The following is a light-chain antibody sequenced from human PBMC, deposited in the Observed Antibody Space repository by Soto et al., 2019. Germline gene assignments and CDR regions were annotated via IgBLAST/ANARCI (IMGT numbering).Light chain of an antibody. V-gene: IGLV1-51*01. J-gene: IGLJ1*01. Sequence: QSVLTQPPSVSAAPGQQVTISCSGSSSNIGDNYVSWYQHLPGTAPKLVVYDNDRRPSGIPGRVSGSKSGTSATLVITGLQTGDEADYYCGTWDDRLDGNYVFGTGTKLTVL. CDR1: SSNIGDNY. CDR2: DND. CDR3: GTWDDRLDGNYV.